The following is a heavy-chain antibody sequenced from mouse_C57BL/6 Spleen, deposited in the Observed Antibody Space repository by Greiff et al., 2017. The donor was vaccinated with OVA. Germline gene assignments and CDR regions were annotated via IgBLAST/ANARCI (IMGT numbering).Heavy chain of an antibody. CDR2: IDPETGGT. CDR3: TRGRQLRLLDYFDY. V-gene: IGHV1-15*01. Sequence: VQLQQSGAELVRPGASVTLSCKASGYTFTDYEMHWVKQTPVHGLEWIGAIDPETGGTAYNQKFKGKAILTADKSSSTAYMELRSLTSEDSAVYYCTRGRQLRLLDYFDYWGQGTTLTVSS. D-gene: IGHD3-2*02. CDR1: GYTFTDYE. J-gene: IGHJ2*01.